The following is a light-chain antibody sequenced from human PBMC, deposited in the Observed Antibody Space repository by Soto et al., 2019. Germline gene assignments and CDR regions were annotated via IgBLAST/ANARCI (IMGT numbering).Light chain of an antibody. CDR1: QSVNIY. CDR2: GVS. V-gene: IGKV3-20*01. J-gene: IGKJ2*01. CDR3: QQYGSPLHT. Sequence: EIVLTQSPGTLSLSPGERATLSCRASQSVNIYLGWYQQKSGQAPRLLIHGVSRRATDIPDRFSGSGSGTDFTLIISRLEPEDFAVYYCQQYGSPLHTFGQGTKLEIK.